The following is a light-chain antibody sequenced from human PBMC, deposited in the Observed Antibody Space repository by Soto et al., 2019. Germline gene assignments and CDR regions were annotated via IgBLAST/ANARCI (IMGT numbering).Light chain of an antibody. CDR3: SARDDSLSGVV. V-gene: IGLV1-47*01. Sequence: QSVLTQPPSTSGTPGQGVTISCSGSSSNIGGNHVYWYQQFPGMAPKLLMYRSDQRPTGVPDRFSGSKSGTSASLAISGLRSDDEADYYCSARDDSLSGVVFGGGTKLTVL. CDR1: SSNIGGNH. J-gene: IGLJ2*01. CDR2: RSD.